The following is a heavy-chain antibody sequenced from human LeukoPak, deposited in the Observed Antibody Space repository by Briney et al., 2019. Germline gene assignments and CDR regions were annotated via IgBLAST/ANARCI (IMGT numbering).Heavy chain of an antibody. CDR2: IYTSGST. D-gene: IGHD5-18*01. CDR3: ARIEAVTRGYNHAYYFDY. J-gene: IGHJ4*02. Sequence: SETLSLTCTVSGGFLSSGSYYWSWIRQPAGKGLEWIGRIYTSGSTNYNPSLKSRVTISVDTSKKQFSLKLRTATAADTAVYYCARIEAVTRGYNHAYYFDYWGQGTLVTVSS. CDR1: GGFLSSGSYY. V-gene: IGHV4-61*02.